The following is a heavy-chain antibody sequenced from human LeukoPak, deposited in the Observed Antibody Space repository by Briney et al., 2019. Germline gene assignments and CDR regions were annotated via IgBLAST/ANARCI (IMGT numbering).Heavy chain of an antibody. J-gene: IGHJ4*02. V-gene: IGHV3-23*01. CDR2: ISSTGGST. CDR1: GFTFNNYV. Sequence: GGSLRLSCAASGFTFNNYVMNWVRQAPGKGLEWVSVISSTGGSTYYAGSVKGRFTISRDNSKNTLYLQMISLRAEDTAVYYCAKDLGDSSGYNPFHYWGQGTLVTVSS. CDR3: AKDLGDSSGYNPFHY. D-gene: IGHD3-22*01.